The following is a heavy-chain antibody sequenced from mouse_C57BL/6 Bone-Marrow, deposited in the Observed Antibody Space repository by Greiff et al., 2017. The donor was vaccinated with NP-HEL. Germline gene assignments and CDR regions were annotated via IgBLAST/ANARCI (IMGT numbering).Heavy chain of an antibody. J-gene: IGHJ3*01. Sequence: QVQLQQSGAELARPGASVKLFCKASGYTFTSYGISWVKQRTGQGLEWIGEIYPRSGNTYYNEKFKGKATLTADKSSSTAYMELHSLTSENSAVYYCAPTYYSNSEAYWGQGTLVTVSA. CDR3: APTYYSNSEAY. V-gene: IGHV1-81*01. CDR1: GYTFTSYG. D-gene: IGHD2-5*01. CDR2: IYPRSGNT.